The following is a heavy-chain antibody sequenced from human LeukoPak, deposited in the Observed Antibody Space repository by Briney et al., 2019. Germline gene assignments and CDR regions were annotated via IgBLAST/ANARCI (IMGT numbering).Heavy chain of an antibody. Sequence: LTCTVSGGSISSYYWSWIRQPPGKGLEWVGRIKSKTDGGTTDYAAPVKGRFTISRDDSKNTLYLQMNSLKTEDTAVYYCTTDSQIAVAAPDYWGQGTLVTVSS. J-gene: IGHJ4*02. CDR1: GGSISSYY. CDR2: IKSKTDGGTT. D-gene: IGHD6-19*01. CDR3: TTDSQIAVAAPDY. V-gene: IGHV3-15*01.